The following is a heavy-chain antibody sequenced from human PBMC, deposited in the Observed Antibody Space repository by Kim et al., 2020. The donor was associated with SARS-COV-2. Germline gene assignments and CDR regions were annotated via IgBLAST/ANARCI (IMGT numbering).Heavy chain of an antibody. CDR3: ARGIWFGELFGILDY. CDR1: GFTFSSYA. J-gene: IGHJ4*02. Sequence: GGSLRLSCAASGFTFSSYAMHWVRQAPGKGLEWVAVISYDGSNKYYADSVKGRFTISRDNSKNTLYLQMNSLRAEDTAVYYCARGIWFGELFGILDYWGQGTLVTVSS. CDR2: ISYDGSNK. V-gene: IGHV3-30*04. D-gene: IGHD3-10*01.